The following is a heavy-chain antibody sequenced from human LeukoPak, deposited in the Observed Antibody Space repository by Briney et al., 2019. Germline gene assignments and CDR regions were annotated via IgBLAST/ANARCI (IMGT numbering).Heavy chain of an antibody. CDR1: VYTCTSYG. Sequence: ASVKVSCKASVYTCTSYGISWVRQAPRQGPEWMGWISAYNCNTNYAQKLQRRATMTTDTYTSTAYMELRSLRSDDTAVYYCARDGGIIVVVPAIDDWGQATLVTVSS. D-gene: IGHD2-2*01. J-gene: IGHJ4*02. CDR2: ISAYNCNT. V-gene: IGHV1-18*04. CDR3: ARDGGIIVVVPAIDD.